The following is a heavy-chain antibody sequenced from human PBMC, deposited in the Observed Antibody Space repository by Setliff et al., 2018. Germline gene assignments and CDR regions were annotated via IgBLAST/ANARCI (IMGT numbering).Heavy chain of an antibody. CDR3: ARSLGSGSYYNSRPFYSDY. J-gene: IGHJ4*02. CDR2: IYKSGST. Sequence: PSETLSLTCTVSGGSVSSGSYYWSWIRQPAGKGLEWFGHIYKSGSTNYNPSLKSRVTMSLDTSKNQFSLNLYSVTAADTAVYFCARSLGSGSYYNSRPFYSDYWGQGTLVTVSS. D-gene: IGHD3-10*01. V-gene: IGHV4-61*09. CDR1: GGSVSSGSYY.